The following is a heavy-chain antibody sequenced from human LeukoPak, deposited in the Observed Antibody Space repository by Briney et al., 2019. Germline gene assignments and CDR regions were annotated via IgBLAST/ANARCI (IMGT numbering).Heavy chain of an antibody. CDR2: IKQDGGQI. D-gene: IGHD4-17*01. J-gene: IGHJ4*02. Sequence: GGSLRLSCAASEFTFSSYWMSWVRQAPGKGLEWVANIKQDGGQIYYLESVKGRFTVSRDNAKSSLYLQMNSLRAEDTAVYYCARLGARQMLEYWGQGTLVTVSS. CDR1: EFTFSSYW. CDR3: ARLGARQMLEY. V-gene: IGHV3-7*01.